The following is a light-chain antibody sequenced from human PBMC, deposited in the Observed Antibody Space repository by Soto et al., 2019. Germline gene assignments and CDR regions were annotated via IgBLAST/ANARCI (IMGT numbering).Light chain of an antibody. J-gene: IGLJ6*01. CDR2: EVF. V-gene: IGLV2-14*01. Sequence: QSALTQPASISASPGQSISISCTGTSNDVGAFDYVSRYQQHPGKAPKLIIFEVFNRPSGVSTGFSGSKPGSTASLTISRLQAEDEAEYFRSPYTTINPHVFGGGTKLTVL. CDR1: SNDVGAFDY. CDR3: SPYTTINPHV.